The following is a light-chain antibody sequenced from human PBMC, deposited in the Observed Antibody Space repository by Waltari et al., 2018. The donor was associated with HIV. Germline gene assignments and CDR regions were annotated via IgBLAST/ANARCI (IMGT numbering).Light chain of an antibody. CDR2: AAA. V-gene: IGKV3-15*01. CDR1: QSVSSN. J-gene: IGKJ1*01. CDR3: QEYNDWPRT. Sequence: EVVMTQSPATLSVSPGERAALACRASQSVSSNLAWYQRKPGQAPRLLIYAAATRATGVPVRIGGSGSGTECTLTLSSRQSEDFAGYYCQEYNDWPRTVGQGTKVEIK.